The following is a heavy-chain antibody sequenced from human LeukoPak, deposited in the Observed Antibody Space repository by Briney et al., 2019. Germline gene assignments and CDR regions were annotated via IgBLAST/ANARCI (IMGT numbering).Heavy chain of an antibody. CDR2: IWYDGSNK. CDR1: GFTFSSYG. V-gene: IGHV3-33*08. J-gene: IGHJ4*02. D-gene: IGHD6-19*01. Sequence: GGSLRLSCAASGFTFSSYGMHWVRQAPGKGLEWVAVIWYDGSNKYYADSVKGRFTISRDNSKNTLYLQMNSLRAEDTAVYYCARYTHSSGFDYWGQGTLVTVSS. CDR3: ARYTHSSGFDY.